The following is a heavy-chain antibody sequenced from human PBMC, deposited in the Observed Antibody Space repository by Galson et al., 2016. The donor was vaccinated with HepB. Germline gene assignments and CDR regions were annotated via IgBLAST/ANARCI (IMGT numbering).Heavy chain of an antibody. J-gene: IGHJ3*01. Sequence: SLRLSCAASGFTFSSYAIHWVRQAPGKGLEWMTVISYDGSHKFYADSVRGRFTVSRDNSKNTVYMQLNSLRPDDTAVYYCAGAELDSSGYYSVALDVWGQGTVVTVSS. CDR3: AGAELDSSGYYSVALDV. V-gene: IGHV3-30-3*01. CDR2: ISYDGSHK. CDR1: GFTFSSYA. D-gene: IGHD3-22*01.